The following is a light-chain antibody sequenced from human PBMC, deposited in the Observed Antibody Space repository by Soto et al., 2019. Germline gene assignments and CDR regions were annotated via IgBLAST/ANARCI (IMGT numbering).Light chain of an antibody. J-gene: IGKJ1*01. CDR3: QQLNTYPWT. Sequence: IPLTQSPSSLSASVGDRVTITCRASQGISTYLAWYQQKPGKAPKLLIYAASTLQSGVPSRFSDCGSGTDFTLTISSLQPEDFATYYCQQLNTYPWTFGQGTKVEIK. V-gene: IGKV1-9*01. CDR1: QGISTY. CDR2: AAS.